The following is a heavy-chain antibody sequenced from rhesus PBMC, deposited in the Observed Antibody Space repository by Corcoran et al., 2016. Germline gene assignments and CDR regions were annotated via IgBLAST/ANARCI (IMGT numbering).Heavy chain of an antibody. J-gene: IGHJ4*01. CDR1: GFTFSSYE. CDR2: ISESGGTI. CDR3: TRDRGYSYSFDY. V-gene: IGHV3-100*02. Sequence: DVQLVESGGGLVKPGGSLRLSCVASGFTFSSYEMHWVRQAPGKGLEWVSVISESGGTIYYADSVKGRVTISRDKAKNSLFLQMNSLRAEDTAVYYCTRDRGYSYSFDYWGQGVLVTVSS. D-gene: IGHD5-12*01.